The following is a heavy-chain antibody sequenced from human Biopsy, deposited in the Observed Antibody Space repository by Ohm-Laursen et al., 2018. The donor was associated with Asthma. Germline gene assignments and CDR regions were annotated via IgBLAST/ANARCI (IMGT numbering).Heavy chain of an antibody. D-gene: IGHD3-10*01. Sequence: GASVKVSCKTSGYTFNSAGITWVRQAPGQGLEWMGWISVYNGNTKVAQKLQDRVTMITDTSTSTAYMELWSLRSDDTAVYFCARAVDYSHYYGIDVWGQGTTVTAS. CDR3: ARAVDYSHYYGIDV. CDR2: ISVYNGNT. CDR1: GYTFNSAG. V-gene: IGHV1-18*01. J-gene: IGHJ6*02.